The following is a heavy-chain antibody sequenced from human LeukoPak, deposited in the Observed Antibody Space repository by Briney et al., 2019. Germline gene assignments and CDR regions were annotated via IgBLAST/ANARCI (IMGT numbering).Heavy chain of an antibody. Sequence: GGSLRLSCTASGFTFSSYSLNWVRQAPGKGLEWVSSVCGSSNSTYYADSVKGRFTISRDNSKNTLYLQMNSLRAEDTAVYYCAKDGYAYYYDSSGYYYFDYWGQGTLVTVSS. D-gene: IGHD3-22*01. CDR2: VCGSSNST. J-gene: IGHJ4*02. CDR1: GFTFSSYS. CDR3: AKDGYAYYYDSSGYYYFDY. V-gene: IGHV3-23*01.